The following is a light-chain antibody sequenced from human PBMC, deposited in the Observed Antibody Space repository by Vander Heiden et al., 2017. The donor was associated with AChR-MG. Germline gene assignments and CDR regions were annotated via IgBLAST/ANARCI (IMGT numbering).Light chain of an antibody. V-gene: IGKV4-1*01. Sequence: DIVMTQSPDSLAVSLGERATINCKSSQSVLYSSDNKNYLAWYQQKPGQPPKLLISWASARESGVPDRFSGRGSGRDFTLSISSLQAEDVAVYYCQQYHTTPYTFGQGTKLEIK. CDR3: QQYHTTPYT. CDR2: WAS. CDR1: QSVLYSSDNKNY. J-gene: IGKJ2*01.